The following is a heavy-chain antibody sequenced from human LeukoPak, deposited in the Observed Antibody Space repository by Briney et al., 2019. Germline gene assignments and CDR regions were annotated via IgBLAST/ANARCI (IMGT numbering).Heavy chain of an antibody. CDR2: ISSSSSYI. D-gene: IGHD5-12*01. CDR1: GFTFSSYS. Sequence: GGSLRLSRAASGFTFSSYSMNWVRHAPGEGLEWVSSISSSSSYIYYADSVKGRFTISRDNAKNSLYLQMNSLRAEDTAVYYCAREPDGLATKRPFDYWGQGTLVTVSS. V-gene: IGHV3-21*01. J-gene: IGHJ4*02. CDR3: AREPDGLATKRPFDY.